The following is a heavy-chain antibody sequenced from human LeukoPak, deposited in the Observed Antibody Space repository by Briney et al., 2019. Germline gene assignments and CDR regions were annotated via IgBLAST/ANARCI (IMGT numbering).Heavy chain of an antibody. CDR1: GFTFSSYG. CDR2: IGSSSAPI. D-gene: IGHD4-23*01. J-gene: IGHJ4*02. CDR3: GSRWFD. V-gene: IGHV3-48*01. Sequence: GGTLRLSCAASGFTFSSYGMSWVRQAPGKGLEWVSFIGSSSAPIYYADSVKGRFTISRDNAKNSLYLQMNSLRAEDTAVYYCGSRWFDWGQGTLVTVSS.